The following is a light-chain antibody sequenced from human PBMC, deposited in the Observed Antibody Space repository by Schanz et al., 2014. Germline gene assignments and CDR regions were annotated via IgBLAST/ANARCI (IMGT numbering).Light chain of an antibody. CDR2: WAS. CDR3: QQYYGLPLT. Sequence: DIVMTQSPDSLAVSLGERATINCKSSQSVLYRSNNKSDLAWYQQKPGQPPKLLIYWASTRHSGVPDRFSGSGSGTDFTLTISSLQAEDVAVYYCQQYYGLPLTFGGGTKVEIK. CDR1: QSVLYRSNNKSD. J-gene: IGKJ4*01. V-gene: IGKV4-1*01.